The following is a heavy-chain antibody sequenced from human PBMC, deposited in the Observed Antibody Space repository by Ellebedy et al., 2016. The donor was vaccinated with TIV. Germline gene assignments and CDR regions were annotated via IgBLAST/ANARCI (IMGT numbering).Heavy chain of an antibody. J-gene: IGHJ4*02. Sequence: GESLKISCAASGFTFSSYGMTWVRQVPGKGLEWVSSITGSGGGTYYADSVKGRFTISRDKSTNTLYLQMNSLIAEYTAVYYCARAFTSGWYLDYWGQGTLVTVSS. CDR1: GFTFSSYG. CDR3: ARAFTSGWYLDY. V-gene: IGHV3-23*01. D-gene: IGHD6-19*01. CDR2: ITGSGGGT.